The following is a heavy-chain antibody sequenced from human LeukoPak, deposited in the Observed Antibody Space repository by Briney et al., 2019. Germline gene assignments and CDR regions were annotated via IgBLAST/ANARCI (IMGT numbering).Heavy chain of an antibody. J-gene: IGHJ4*02. Sequence: GGSLRLSCAASGVTFSSYAMSWVRHAPGKGLERVSAISGSGGSTYYADSVKGRFTISRDNSKNTLYLQMNSLRAEDTAVYYCAKDWYYYDSSGYSHFDYWGQGTLVTVSS. CDR2: ISGSGGST. CDR3: AKDWYYYDSSGYSHFDY. D-gene: IGHD3-22*01. CDR1: GVTFSSYA. V-gene: IGHV3-23*01.